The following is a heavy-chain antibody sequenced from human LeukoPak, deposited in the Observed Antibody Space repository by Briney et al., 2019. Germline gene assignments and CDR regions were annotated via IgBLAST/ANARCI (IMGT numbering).Heavy chain of an antibody. CDR3: VRAIGANVSY. Sequence: GGSLRLSCAASGFTFTSYSMNWVRQAPGKGLEWVANINQDGSEKYYVDSVRGRFTISRDNAENSLYLRMNSLRAEDTAVYYCVRAIGANVSYWGQGTLVTVSS. V-gene: IGHV3-7*03. CDR2: INQDGSEK. D-gene: IGHD3-10*01. J-gene: IGHJ4*02. CDR1: GFTFTSYS.